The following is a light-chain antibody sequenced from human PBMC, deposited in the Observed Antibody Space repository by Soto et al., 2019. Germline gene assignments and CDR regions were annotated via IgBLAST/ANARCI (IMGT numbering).Light chain of an antibody. Sequence: EIVLTHFPGTLSLSPGARATLSGRASQSVSNNYLAWYQQKPGQAPRLVIFGASNRATGIPDRFSASGSGTEFTLTISRLEPEDVAVYYCQQYATSPLTFGHGTRLEIK. CDR2: GAS. V-gene: IGKV3-20*01. CDR3: QQYATSPLT. J-gene: IGKJ5*01. CDR1: QSVSNNY.